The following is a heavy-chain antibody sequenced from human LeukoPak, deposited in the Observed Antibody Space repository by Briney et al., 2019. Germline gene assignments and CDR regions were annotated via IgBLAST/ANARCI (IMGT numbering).Heavy chain of an antibody. CDR1: GDSISNYY. D-gene: IGHD6-6*01. CDR2: IYTSGST. V-gene: IGHV4-4*07. J-gene: IGHJ6*03. Sequence: SETLSLTCAISGDSISNYYWSWIRQPPGKGLEWIGRIYTSGSTNYNPSLKSRVTISVDTSKNQFSLKLSSVTAADTAVYYCARDFQAYSSSSGGGYDYYYYYYMDVWGKGTTVTVSS. CDR3: ARDFQAYSSSSGGGYDYYYYYYMDV.